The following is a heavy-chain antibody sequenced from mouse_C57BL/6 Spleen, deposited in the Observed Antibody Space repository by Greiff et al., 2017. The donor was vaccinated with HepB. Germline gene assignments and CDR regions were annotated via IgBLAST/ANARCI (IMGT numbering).Heavy chain of an antibody. CDR2: ILPGSGST. J-gene: IGHJ2*01. Sequence: QVQLQQCGAELMKPGASVKLSCKATGYTFTGYWIEWVKQRPGHGLEWIGEILPGSGSTNYNEKFKGKGTFTADTCSNTAYMQLSRLTTEDSAIYYCAREGINWDRDYWCQGTTLTVSS. CDR3: AREGINWDRDY. D-gene: IGHD4-1*01. CDR1: GYTFTGYW. V-gene: IGHV1-9*01.